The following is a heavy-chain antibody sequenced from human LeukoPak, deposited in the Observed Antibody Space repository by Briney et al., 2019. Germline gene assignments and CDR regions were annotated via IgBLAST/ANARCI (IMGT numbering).Heavy chain of an antibody. CDR3: ATPYSSSWYFAFDI. Sequence: ASVKVSCKVSGYTLTELSMHWVRQAPGKGLGWMGGFDPEDGETIYAQKFQGRVTMTEDTSTDTAYMELSSLRSEDTAVYYCATPYSSSWYFAFDIWGQGTMVTVSS. D-gene: IGHD6-13*01. V-gene: IGHV1-24*01. J-gene: IGHJ3*02. CDR1: GYTLTELS. CDR2: FDPEDGET.